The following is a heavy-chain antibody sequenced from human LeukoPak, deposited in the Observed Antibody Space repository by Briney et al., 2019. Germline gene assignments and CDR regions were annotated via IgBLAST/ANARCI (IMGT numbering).Heavy chain of an antibody. Sequence: DPSETLSLTCTVSGGSISSYYWSWIRQPPGKGLEWIGYIHYSGSTYYNPSLKSRVTISVDTSKNQFSLKLSSVTAADTAVYYCARRRFVRGPDVVNPFDYWGQGTLVTVSS. D-gene: IGHD2-8*01. CDR2: IHYSGST. V-gene: IGHV4-59*08. CDR3: ARRRFVRGPDVVNPFDY. CDR1: GGSISSYY. J-gene: IGHJ4*02.